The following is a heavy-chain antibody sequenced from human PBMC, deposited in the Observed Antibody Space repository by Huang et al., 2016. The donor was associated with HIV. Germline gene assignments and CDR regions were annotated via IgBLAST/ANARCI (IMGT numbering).Heavy chain of an antibody. CDR1: GYTFTSYG. Sequence: QIQLMQSGPELKQPGASVKVSCKASGYTFTSYGITWVRQAPGQGPEWMGWISAASGYTEKAQKCQCRVTLTTDTSTNIAYMELRSLRSDDTAKYYCARDPKYHRIGYYRQRRGIDIWGQGTMVIVSS. CDR3: ARDPKYHRIGYYRQRRGIDI. J-gene: IGHJ3*02. V-gene: IGHV1-18*01. D-gene: IGHD3-22*01. CDR2: ISAASGYT.